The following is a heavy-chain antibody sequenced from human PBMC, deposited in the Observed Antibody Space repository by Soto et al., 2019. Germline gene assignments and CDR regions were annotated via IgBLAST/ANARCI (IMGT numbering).Heavy chain of an antibody. V-gene: IGHV1-69*08. J-gene: IGHJ5*02. CDR3: AGDPDSHYNDSHASSYP. Sequence: QVQLVQSGAEVKKPGSSVKVSCKASGGTFSTYTITWVRQAPGQGLEWMGRVIPIIGIINYAQKFQGRVTITAHKFTGTAYRELTRLRSDDTAVYYCAGDPDSHYNDSHASSYPWGQGTLVTVSS. CDR1: GGTFSTYT. CDR2: VIPIIGII. D-gene: IGHD3-22*01.